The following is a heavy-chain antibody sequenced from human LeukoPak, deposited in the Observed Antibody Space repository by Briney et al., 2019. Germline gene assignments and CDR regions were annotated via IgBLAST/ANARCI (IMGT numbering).Heavy chain of an antibody. J-gene: IGHJ4*02. CDR2: INHSGST. CDR3: AGGYYYDSSGYFDY. V-gene: IGHV4-34*01. D-gene: IGHD3-22*01. CDR1: GGSFSGYY. Sequence: SETLSLTCAVYGGSFSGYYWSWIRQPPGKGLEWIGEINHSGSTNYNPSLKGRVTISVDTSKNQFSLKLSSVTAADTAVYYCAGGYYYDSSGYFDYWGQGTLVTVSS.